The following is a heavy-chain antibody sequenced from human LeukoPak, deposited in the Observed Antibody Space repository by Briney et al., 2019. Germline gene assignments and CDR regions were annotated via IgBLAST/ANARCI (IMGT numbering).Heavy chain of an antibody. J-gene: IGHJ4*02. CDR1: GGSISSSRYY. CDR2: IYDGGST. V-gene: IGHV4-39*07. CDR3: ARGGRGNFDY. Sequence: SETLSLTCTVSGGSISSSRYYWGWIRQPPGKGLEWIGSIYDGGSTYYSPSLKSRVTISVDTSKNQFSLKLSSVTAADTAVYYCARGGRGNFDYWGQGTLVTVSS. D-gene: IGHD2-15*01.